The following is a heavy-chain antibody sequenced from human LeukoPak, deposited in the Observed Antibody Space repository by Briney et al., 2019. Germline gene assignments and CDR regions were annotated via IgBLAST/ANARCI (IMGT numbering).Heavy chain of an antibody. CDR3: ARDSGNYYFDY. CDR1: GGSFSGYY. J-gene: IGHJ4*02. Sequence: PSETLSPTCAVYGGSFSGYYWSWIRQPPGKGLEWIGEINHSGSTNYNPSLKSRVTISVDTSRNQFSLNLSSVTAADTAVYYCARDSGNYYFDYWGQGSLVTVSS. V-gene: IGHV4-34*01. CDR2: INHSGST. D-gene: IGHD1-7*01.